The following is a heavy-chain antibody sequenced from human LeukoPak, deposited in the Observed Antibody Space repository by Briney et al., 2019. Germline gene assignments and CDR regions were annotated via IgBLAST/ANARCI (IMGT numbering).Heavy chain of an antibody. CDR3: AKTLRELSGGAFGI. Sequence: GGSLRLSCAASGFTFSSYAMHWVRQAPGKGLEWVAVISYDGSNKYYADSVKGRFTISRDNSKNTLYLQMNSLRAEDTAVYYCAKTLRELSGGAFGIWGQGTMVTVSS. CDR2: ISYDGSNK. CDR1: GFTFSSYA. D-gene: IGHD1-26*01. V-gene: IGHV3-30-3*02. J-gene: IGHJ3*02.